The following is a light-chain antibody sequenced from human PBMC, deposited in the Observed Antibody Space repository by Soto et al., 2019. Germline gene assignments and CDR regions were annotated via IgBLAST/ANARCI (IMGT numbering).Light chain of an antibody. J-gene: IGKJ5*01. CDR2: GAS. CDR1: QSVNNN. CDR3: QQYNNWPPIT. V-gene: IGKV3-15*01. Sequence: ETLMTQSPATLSVSPGERATLSCRASQSVNNNLAWYQQKPGQAPRLLIYGASTRATGIPARFSGSGSGTEFTLTISSLQSEDFAVYFCQQYNNWPPITFGQGTRLEIK.